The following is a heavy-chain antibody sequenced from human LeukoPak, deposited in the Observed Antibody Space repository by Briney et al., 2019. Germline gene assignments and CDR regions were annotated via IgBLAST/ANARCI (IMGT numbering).Heavy chain of an antibody. D-gene: IGHD3-22*01. CDR3: ARESDSGGYRFDS. J-gene: IGHJ4*02. V-gene: IGHV3-48*03. CDR2: ISLSGTNI. Sequence: GGSLRLSCAASGFTFSSYEFIWVRQAPGKGLEWISYISLSGTNINYADSVQGRFAISRDNAKSSLYLQMCSLRTDDTAVYYCARESDSGGYRFDSWGQGSLVTVSS. CDR1: GFTFSSYE.